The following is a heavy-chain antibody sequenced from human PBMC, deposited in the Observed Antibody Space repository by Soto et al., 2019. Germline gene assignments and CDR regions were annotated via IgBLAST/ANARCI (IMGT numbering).Heavy chain of an antibody. V-gene: IGHV2-70*04. Sequence: SGPTLVNPTQTLTLTCTVSGFSLSGTGMRVTWIRQPPGKALEWLARIDWEDTKLYSTSLKTRLSISKDTSKNQVVLTMTSMDPSDTATYYCARAFYGMDVWGPGTTVTVS. J-gene: IGHJ6*02. CDR2: IDWEDTK. CDR3: ARAFYGMDV. CDR1: GFSLSGTGMR.